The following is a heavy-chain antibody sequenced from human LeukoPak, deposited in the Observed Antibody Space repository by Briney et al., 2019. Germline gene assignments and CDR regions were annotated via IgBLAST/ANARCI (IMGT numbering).Heavy chain of an antibody. CDR2: INPNSGGT. Sequence: ASVKVSCKASGYTFTGYYMHWVRQAPGQGLEWMGWINPNSGGTNYAQKSQGRVTMTRDTSISTAYMELSRLRSDDTAVYYCARVSISSIAAFEGWGQGTLVTVSS. D-gene: IGHD6-6*01. V-gene: IGHV1-2*02. CDR1: GYTFTGYY. CDR3: ARVSISSIAAFEG. J-gene: IGHJ4*02.